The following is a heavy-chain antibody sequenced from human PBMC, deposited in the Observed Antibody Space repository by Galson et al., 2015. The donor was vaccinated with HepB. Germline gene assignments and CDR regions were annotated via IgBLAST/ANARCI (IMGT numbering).Heavy chain of an antibody. D-gene: IGHD5-24*01. V-gene: IGHV1-2*05. J-gene: IGHJ4*02. CDR2: INLNSGGT. CDR1: GYTFTGYY. Sequence: SVKVSCKASGYTFTGYYMHWVRQAPGQGLEWMGRINLNSGGTNYAQKFQGRVTMTRDTSINTAYMELSRLRSDDTVVYYCAREGRDGYNSFDYWGQGTLVTVSS. CDR3: AREGRDGYNSFDY.